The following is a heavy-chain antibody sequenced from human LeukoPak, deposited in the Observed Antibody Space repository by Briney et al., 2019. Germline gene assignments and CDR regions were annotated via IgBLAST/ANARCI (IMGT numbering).Heavy chain of an antibody. D-gene: IGHD6-19*01. Sequence: GGSLRLSCAASGFTFSSYSMNWVRQAPGKGLEWVSYISSSSSTIYYADSVKGRFTISRDNSKNTVFLQMNSLRGEDTAVYYCAKVYGVAGIDYWGQGTLVTVSS. V-gene: IGHV3-48*01. CDR3: AKVYGVAGIDY. CDR1: GFTFSSYS. CDR2: ISSSSSTI. J-gene: IGHJ4*02.